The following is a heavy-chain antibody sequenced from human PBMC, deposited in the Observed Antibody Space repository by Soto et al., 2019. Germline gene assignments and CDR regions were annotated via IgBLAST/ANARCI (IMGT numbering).Heavy chain of an antibody. CDR1: GFTFSSYA. V-gene: IGHV3-23*01. CDR3: AKAYIPHSPYFDY. D-gene: IGHD2-2*02. J-gene: IGHJ4*02. Sequence: PGGSLRLSCAASGFTFSSYAMSWVRQAPGKGLEWVSSMSGSGSNAYYADSVKGRFTISRDNSKNTVYLQMNSLRAEDTAVYYCAKAYIPHSPYFDYWGQGTLVTVSS. CDR2: MSGSGSNA.